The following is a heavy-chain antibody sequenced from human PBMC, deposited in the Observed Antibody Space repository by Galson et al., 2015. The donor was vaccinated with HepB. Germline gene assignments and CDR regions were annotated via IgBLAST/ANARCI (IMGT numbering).Heavy chain of an antibody. J-gene: IGHJ5*02. D-gene: IGHD4-17*01. CDR2: INRDGSTT. V-gene: IGHV3-74*01. CDR1: GFTFSSYW. CDR3: ARASGFGDYINWFDP. Sequence: SLRLSCAASGFTFSSYWMHWVRQAPGKGLVWVSCINRDGSTTSYADSVKGRFTISRDNAKNTLYLQMNSLRAEDTAVYYCARASGFGDYINWFDPWGQGNLVTVSS.